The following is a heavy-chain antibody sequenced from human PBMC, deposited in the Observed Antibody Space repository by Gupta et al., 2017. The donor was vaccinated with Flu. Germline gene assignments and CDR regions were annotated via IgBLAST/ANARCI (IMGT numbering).Heavy chain of an antibody. CDR2: INDDGSST. CDR1: GFTFSSYW. D-gene: IGHD5-18*01. V-gene: IGHV3-74*01. CDR3: ARGDTYYYHGMDV. Sequence: EVQVVESGGGLVQPGGSLRLSCAASGFTFSSYWMHWVRQAPGKGLVWVSRINDDGSSTNYADSVKGRFTISRDNAKNTLYLQMNSLRAEDTAVYYCARGDTYYYHGMDVWGQGTTVTVSS. J-gene: IGHJ6*02.